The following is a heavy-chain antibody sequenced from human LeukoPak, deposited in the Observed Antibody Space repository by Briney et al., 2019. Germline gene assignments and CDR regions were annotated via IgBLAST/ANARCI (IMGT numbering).Heavy chain of an antibody. Sequence: PSETLSLTCTVSGGSISSSSYYWGWIRQPAGKGLEWIGRIYTSGSTNYNPSLKSRVTMSVDTSKNQFSLKLSSVTAADTAVYYCARDFHYYGSGSYWDWFDPWGQGTLVTVSS. CDR3: ARDFHYYGSGSYWDWFDP. CDR2: IYTSGST. D-gene: IGHD3-10*01. J-gene: IGHJ5*02. CDR1: GGSISSSSYY. V-gene: IGHV4-61*02.